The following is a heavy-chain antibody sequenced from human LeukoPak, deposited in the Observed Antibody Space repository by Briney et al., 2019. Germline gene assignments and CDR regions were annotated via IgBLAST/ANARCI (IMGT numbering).Heavy chain of an antibody. CDR3: ARDFTVDTAMVGAFDI. CDR1: GYTFTSYY. CDR2: INPSGGST. Sequence: ASVKVSCKASGYTFTSYYMHWVRQAPGQGLEWMGIINPSGGSTSYAQKFQGRVTMTRDMSTSTVYMELSSLRSEDTAVYYCARDFTVDTAMVGAFDIWGQGTMVTVSS. D-gene: IGHD5-18*01. V-gene: IGHV1-46*01. J-gene: IGHJ3*02.